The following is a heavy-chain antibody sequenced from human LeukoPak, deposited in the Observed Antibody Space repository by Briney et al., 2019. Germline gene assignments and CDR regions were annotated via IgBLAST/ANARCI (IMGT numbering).Heavy chain of an antibody. Sequence: GGSLRLSCAASEFTFSNYFMNWVRQAPGKGLEWVSAISGSSSYIYYADSVKGRFTISRDNSKNTLYLQMGSLRAEDMAVYYCARIRGGWYFDYWGQGTLVTVSS. CDR3: ARIRGGWYFDY. CDR1: EFTFSNYF. CDR2: ISGSSSYI. V-gene: IGHV3-21*01. J-gene: IGHJ4*02. D-gene: IGHD6-19*01.